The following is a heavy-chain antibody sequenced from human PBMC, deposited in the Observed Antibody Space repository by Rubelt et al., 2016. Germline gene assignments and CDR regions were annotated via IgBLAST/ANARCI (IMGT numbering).Heavy chain of an antibody. CDR3: ARSISGYLTYYFDY. Sequence: QLQLQESGPGLVKPSETLSLTCTVSGGSISSSSYYWGWIRQPPGKGLEWIGSIYYSGSTYYNPSLKSRVTISVDTSKNQFSLKLSSVTAADTAVYYCARSISGYLTYYFDYWGQGTLVTVSS. CDR1: GGSISSSSYY. CDR2: IYYSGST. D-gene: IGHD3-22*01. V-gene: IGHV4-39*07. J-gene: IGHJ4*02.